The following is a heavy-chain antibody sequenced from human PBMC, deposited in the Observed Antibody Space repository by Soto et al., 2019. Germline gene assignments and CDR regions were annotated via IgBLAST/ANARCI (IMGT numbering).Heavy chain of an antibody. CDR3: ARGLCSGGWFDP. CDR1: GYTFTNYG. Sequence: QVQLVQSGAEVKKPGASVKVSCKASGYTFTNYGISWVRQAPGQGLEWMGWISAYNGNTKYAQKVQGRDTMTTDTSPSTAYRALRSLRSDGTAVYYGARGLCSGGWFDPTGQGTLVTVSS. D-gene: IGHD2-15*01. CDR2: ISAYNGNT. J-gene: IGHJ5*02. V-gene: IGHV1-18*01.